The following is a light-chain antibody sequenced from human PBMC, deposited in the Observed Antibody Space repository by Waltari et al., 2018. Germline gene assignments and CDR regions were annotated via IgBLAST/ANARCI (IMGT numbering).Light chain of an antibody. CDR1: QMVLYNSNNYNY. J-gene: IGKJ4*01. CDR2: WAS. Sequence: DIVMTQSPDSLAVPLGERAPISCKSSQMVLYNSNNYNYLAWFQQKPGQPPKLLIYWASTRESGVPDRFSGSGSGTDFTLTITSLQAEDVAVYYCQQYYVTPLTFGGGTKVEVK. CDR3: QQYYVTPLT. V-gene: IGKV4-1*01.